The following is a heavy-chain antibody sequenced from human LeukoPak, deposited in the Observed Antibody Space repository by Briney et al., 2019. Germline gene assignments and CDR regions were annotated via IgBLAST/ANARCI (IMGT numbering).Heavy chain of an antibody. D-gene: IGHD2-21*02. Sequence: ASVKVSCKASGYTFTSYYMHWVRQAPGQGLEWMGIINPSGGSTSYAQKFQGRVTMTRDMSTSTVYMELSSLRSEDTAVYYCARDPLLVEVTKGNYYYYYYMDVWGKGTTVTISS. J-gene: IGHJ6*03. CDR2: INPSGGST. CDR1: GYTFTSYY. CDR3: ARDPLLVEVTKGNYYYYYYMDV. V-gene: IGHV1-46*01.